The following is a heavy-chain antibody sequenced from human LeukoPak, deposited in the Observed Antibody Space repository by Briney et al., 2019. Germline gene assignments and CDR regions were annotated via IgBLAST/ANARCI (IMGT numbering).Heavy chain of an antibody. V-gene: IGHV3-9*01. CDR3: AKSIAAAAPDY. J-gene: IGHJ4*02. CDR2: ISWNSGSI. CDR1: GFTFDGYG. D-gene: IGHD6-13*01. Sequence: GGSLRLSCAASGFTFDGYGMHWVRQAPGKGLEWVSGISWNSGSIGYADSVKGRFTISRDNAKNSLYLQMNSLRAEDTALYYCAKSIAAAAPDYWGQGTLVTVSS.